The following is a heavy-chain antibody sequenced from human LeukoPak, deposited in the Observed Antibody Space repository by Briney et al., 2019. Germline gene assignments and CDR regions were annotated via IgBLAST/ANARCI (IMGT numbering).Heavy chain of an antibody. CDR1: GFTFSTYA. CDR3: ARERTGTPSRFGYMDV. Sequence: GGPLRLSCAASGFTFSTYAMHWVRQAPGKGLEWVAVISYDGSSKYYADSVKGRFTISRDNSKNTLYLQMNSLRAEDTAVYYCARERTGTPSRFGYMDVWGKGTTVTVSS. V-gene: IGHV3-30*04. J-gene: IGHJ6*03. CDR2: ISYDGSSK. D-gene: IGHD3/OR15-3a*01.